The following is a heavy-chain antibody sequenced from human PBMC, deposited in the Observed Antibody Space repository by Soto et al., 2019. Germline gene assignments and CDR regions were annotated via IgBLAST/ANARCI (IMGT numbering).Heavy chain of an antibody. V-gene: IGHV3-48*01. J-gene: IGHJ4*02. CDR3: ARDTEYYDYIWRSYRPFDY. Sequence: EVQLVESGGGLVQPGGSLRLSCAASGFTFSSYSMNWVRQAPGKGLEWVSYISSSSSTIYYADSVKGRFTISRDNAKNSLYLQMNSLRAEDTAVYYCARDTEYYDYIWRSYRPFDYWGQGTLVTVSS. CDR1: GFTFSSYS. CDR2: ISSSSSTI. D-gene: IGHD3-16*02.